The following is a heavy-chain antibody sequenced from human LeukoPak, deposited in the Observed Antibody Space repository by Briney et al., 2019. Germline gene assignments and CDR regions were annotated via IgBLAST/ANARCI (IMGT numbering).Heavy chain of an antibody. CDR3: ARRNFDWLLDP. CDR1: GGSISSYY. Sequence: SETLSLTCTVSGGSISSYYWSWIRQPPGKGLEWIGYIYYSGSTNYNPSLKSRVTISVDTSKNQFSLKLSSVTAADTAVYYCARRNFDWLLDPWGQGTLVTVSS. D-gene: IGHD3-9*01. CDR2: IYYSGST. V-gene: IGHV4-59*08. J-gene: IGHJ5*02.